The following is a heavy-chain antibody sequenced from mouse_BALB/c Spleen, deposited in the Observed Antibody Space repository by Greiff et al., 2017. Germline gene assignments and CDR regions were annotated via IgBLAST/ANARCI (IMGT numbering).Heavy chain of an antibody. CDR2: IDPSDSET. CDR3: ARSATTILVPYYAMDY. Sequence: VQLQQPGAELVKPGAPVKLSCKASGYTFTSYWMNWVKQRPGRGLEWIGRIDPSDSETHYNQKFKDKATLTVDKSSSTAYIQLSSLTSEDSAVYYCARSATTILVPYYAMDYWGQGTSVTVSS. J-gene: IGHJ4*01. D-gene: IGHD2-1*01. CDR1: GYTFTSYW. V-gene: IGHV1-69*02.